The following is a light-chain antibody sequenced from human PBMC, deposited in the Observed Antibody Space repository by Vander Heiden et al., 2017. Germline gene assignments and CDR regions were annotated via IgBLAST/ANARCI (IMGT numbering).Light chain of an antibody. Sequence: QSVLTQPPSASGTPGQRVTISSSGSSSNIGGNTVNWYQQLPGTAPKLLIYSNNQRPSGVPDRFSGSRSGTSASLAISGLQSEDEADYYCASWDDSLFGWLFGGGTKLTVL. J-gene: IGLJ3*02. CDR1: SSNIGGNT. CDR3: ASWDDSLFGWL. V-gene: IGLV1-44*01. CDR2: SNN.